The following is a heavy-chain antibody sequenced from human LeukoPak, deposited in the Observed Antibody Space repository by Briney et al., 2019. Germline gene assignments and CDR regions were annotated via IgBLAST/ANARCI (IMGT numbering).Heavy chain of an antibody. CDR1: GFTFSSYS. Sequence: PGGSLRLSCAASGFTFSSYSMNWVRQAPGKGLEWVSSISSSSSYIYYADSVKGRFTISRDNAKNSLYLQMNSLRAEDTAVYYCARVHSGSYLGVDDAFDIWGQGTMVTVSS. D-gene: IGHD1-26*01. CDR3: ARVHSGSYLGVDDAFDI. J-gene: IGHJ3*02. V-gene: IGHV3-21*04. CDR2: ISSSSSYI.